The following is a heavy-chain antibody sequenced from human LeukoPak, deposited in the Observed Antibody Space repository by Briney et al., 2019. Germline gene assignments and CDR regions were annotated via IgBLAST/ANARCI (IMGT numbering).Heavy chain of an antibody. CDR3: AKDLRMRAIAAAADNWFDP. J-gene: IGHJ5*02. CDR2: ISYDGSNK. CDR1: GFTFSSYG. V-gene: IGHV3-30*18. Sequence: GRALRLSCAASGFTFSSYGMHWVRQAPGKGLEWVAVISYDGSNKYYADSVKGRFTISRDNSKKTLYLQMNSLRAEDTAVYYCAKDLRMRAIAAAADNWFDPWGQGTLVTVSS. D-gene: IGHD6-13*01.